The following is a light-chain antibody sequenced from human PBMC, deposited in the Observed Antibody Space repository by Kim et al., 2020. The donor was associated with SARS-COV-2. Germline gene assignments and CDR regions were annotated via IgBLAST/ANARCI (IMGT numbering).Light chain of an antibody. V-gene: IGKV1-17*03. CDR3: LQHNSYPHT. CDR2: AAS. Sequence: STSVGVRVTITCRASQGINIYLAWFQVKPGKVPKRLIYAASHLQGGVPSRFSGSGSGTEFTLTISNLQPEDSATYYCLQHNSYPHTFGPGTKLEI. J-gene: IGKJ2*01. CDR1: QGINIY.